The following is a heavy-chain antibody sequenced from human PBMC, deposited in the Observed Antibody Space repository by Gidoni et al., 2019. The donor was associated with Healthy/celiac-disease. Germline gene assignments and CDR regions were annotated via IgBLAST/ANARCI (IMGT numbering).Heavy chain of an antibody. CDR2: ISSGGST. J-gene: IGHJ3*02. CDR3: ARDVAARPPHAFDI. V-gene: IGHV3-66*01. D-gene: IGHD6-25*01. Sequence: EVQLVESGGGLVQPGGSLRLSWPASGFTVSGNYMCWVRQAPGKGLEWVSVISSGGSTYYADSVKGRFTISRDNSKNTLYLQMNSLRAEDTAVYYCARDVAARPPHAFDIWGQGTMVTVSS. CDR1: GFTVSGNY.